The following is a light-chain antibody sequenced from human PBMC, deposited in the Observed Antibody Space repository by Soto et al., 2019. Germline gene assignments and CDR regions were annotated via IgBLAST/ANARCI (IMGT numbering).Light chain of an antibody. V-gene: IGKV3-20*01. CDR3: QQSYSTPRT. J-gene: IGKJ1*01. CDR1: QSVSSSY. Sequence: EIVLTQSPGTLSLSPWERATLSCRASQSVSSSYLAWYQQKPGQAPRLLIYGASRRATGIQDRFSGSGSGTDLHLTISSLHPADFATSYCQQSYSTPRTFGQGTKVEIK. CDR2: GAS.